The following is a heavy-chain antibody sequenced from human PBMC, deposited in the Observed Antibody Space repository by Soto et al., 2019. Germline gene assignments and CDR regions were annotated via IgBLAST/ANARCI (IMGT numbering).Heavy chain of an antibody. Sequence: QVQLQQWGAGLLKPSETLSLTCAVYGGSFSGYYWSWIRQPPGKGLEWIGEINHSGSTHYNPSLXRXVXKAVDTSKNQFSLELSSVTAADTAVYYCARRSAAGPWGQGTLVTVSS. CDR1: GGSFSGYY. CDR2: INHSGST. D-gene: IGHD6-25*01. J-gene: IGHJ5*02. CDR3: ARRSAAGP. V-gene: IGHV4-34*01.